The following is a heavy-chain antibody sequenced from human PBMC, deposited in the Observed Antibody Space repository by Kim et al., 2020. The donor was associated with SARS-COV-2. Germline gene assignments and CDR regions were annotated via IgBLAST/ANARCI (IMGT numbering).Heavy chain of an antibody. J-gene: IGHJ1*01. D-gene: IGHD6-19*01. CDR2: INPSGGTT. Sequence: ASVKVSCKASGYTFTSYYMHWVRQAPGQGLEWMGIINPSGGTTFYAQKFQGRVTMTRDTSTSTVYMELSSLRSEDTAVYYCARDTSLTLSYSSGSFQHWGQGTLVTVSS. CDR1: GYTFTSYY. CDR3: ARDTSLTLSYSSGSFQH. V-gene: IGHV1-46*01.